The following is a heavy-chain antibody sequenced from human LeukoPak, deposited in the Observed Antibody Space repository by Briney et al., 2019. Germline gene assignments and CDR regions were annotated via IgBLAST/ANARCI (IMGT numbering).Heavy chain of an antibody. CDR2: ISYDGSNK. V-gene: IGHV3-30*18. J-gene: IGHJ4*02. CDR1: GFTFSSYG. D-gene: IGHD2-15*01. CDR3: AKLGYCSGGSCYQNFDY. Sequence: GGSLRLSCAASGFTFSSYGMHWVRQAPGKGLEWVAVISYDGSNKYYADSVKGRFTISRDNSKSTLYLQMNSLRAEDTAVYYCAKLGYCSGGSCYQNFDYWGQGTLVTVSS.